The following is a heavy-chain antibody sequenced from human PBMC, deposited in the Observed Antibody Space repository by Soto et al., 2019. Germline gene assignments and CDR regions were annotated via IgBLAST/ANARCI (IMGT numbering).Heavy chain of an antibody. D-gene: IGHD3-3*01. CDR1: GFTFSSYS. Sequence: EVQLVESGGGLVKPGGSLRLSCAASGFTFSSYSMNWVRQAPGKGLEWVSSISSSSSYIYYADSVKGRFTISRDNAKNSLYLQMNSLRAEDTAVYYCAREPDTIFGAPFDYWGQETLVTVSS. J-gene: IGHJ4*02. V-gene: IGHV3-21*01. CDR2: ISSSSSYI. CDR3: AREPDTIFGAPFDY.